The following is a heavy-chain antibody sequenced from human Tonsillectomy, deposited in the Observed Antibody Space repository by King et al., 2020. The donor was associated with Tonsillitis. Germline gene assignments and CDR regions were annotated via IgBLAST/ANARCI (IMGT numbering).Heavy chain of an antibody. CDR3: AGHSHSTYYYDSSGHPSTDAFDI. J-gene: IGHJ3*02. V-gene: IGHV4-39*01. Sequence: QLQESGPGLVKPSETLSLTCTVSGGSISSSSYYWGWIRQPPGKGLEWIGSIYYSGSTYYNPSLKSRVTISVDTSKNQFSLKLSSVTAADTAVYYCAGHSHSTYYYDSSGHPSTDAFDIWGQGTMVTVSS. CDR1: GGSISSSSYY. CDR2: IYYSGST. D-gene: IGHD3-22*01.